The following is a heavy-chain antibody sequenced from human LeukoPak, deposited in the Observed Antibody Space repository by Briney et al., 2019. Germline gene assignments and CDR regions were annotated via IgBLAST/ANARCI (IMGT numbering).Heavy chain of an antibody. V-gene: IGHV4-31*03. Sequence: SETLSLTCTVSGGSISSGGYYWSWICQHPGRGLEWIGYIYYSGSTYYNPSLKSRVTISVDTSKNQFSLKLSSVAAADTAVYYCARAPWYYYDSSGYPHWFDPWGQGTLVTVSS. CDR1: GGSISSGGYY. J-gene: IGHJ5*02. CDR3: ARAPWYYYDSSGYPHWFDP. CDR2: IYYSGST. D-gene: IGHD3-22*01.